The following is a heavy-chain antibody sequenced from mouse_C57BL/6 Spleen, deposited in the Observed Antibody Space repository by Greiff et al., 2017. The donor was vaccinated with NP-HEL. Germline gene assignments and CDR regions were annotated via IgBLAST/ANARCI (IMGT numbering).Heavy chain of an antibody. J-gene: IGHJ2*01. V-gene: IGHV5-12*01. Sequence: DVKLVESGGGLVQPGGSLKLSCAASGFTFSDYYMYWVRQTPEKRLEWVAYISNGGGSTYYPDTVKGRFTISRDNAKNTLYLQMSRLKSEDTAMYYCARPSNWDGYFDYWGQGTTLTVSS. D-gene: IGHD4-1*01. CDR2: ISNGGGST. CDR1: GFTFSDYY. CDR3: ARPSNWDGYFDY.